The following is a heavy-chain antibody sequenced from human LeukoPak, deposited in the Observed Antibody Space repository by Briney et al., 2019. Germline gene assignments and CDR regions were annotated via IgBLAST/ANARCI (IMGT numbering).Heavy chain of an antibody. CDR2: IYYSGST. D-gene: IGHD6-13*01. V-gene: IGHV4-31*03. CDR3: ARFGLAAAGTLYYYYGMDV. CDR1: GGSLSSGGYY. J-gene: IGHJ6*02. Sequence: SQTLSLTCTVFGGSLSSGGYYWSWIRQHPGKGLEWIGYIYYSGSTYYNPSLKSRVTISVDTSKNQFSLKLSSVTAADTAVYYCARFGLAAAGTLYYYYGMDVWGQGTTVTVSS.